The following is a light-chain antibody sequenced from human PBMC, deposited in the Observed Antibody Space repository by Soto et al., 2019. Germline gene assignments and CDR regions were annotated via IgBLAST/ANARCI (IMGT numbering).Light chain of an antibody. CDR1: QDISRY. CDR3: QLLNTYPLT. CDR2: VAS. V-gene: IGKV1-9*01. Sequence: DIQLTQSPSFMSASVGDRVTITCRASQDISRYLAWYQQKPGQAPKLLIPVASTLQSGVPSRFSGSGSGTEFTPTISRLQPEDFATSYCQLLNTYPLTFGGGTKMEIK. J-gene: IGKJ4*01.